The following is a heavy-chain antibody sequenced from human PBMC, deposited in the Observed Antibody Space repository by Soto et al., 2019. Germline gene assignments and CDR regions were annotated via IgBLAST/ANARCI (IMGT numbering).Heavy chain of an antibody. CDR2: INSDGSST. CDR3: ARWFTYGNFDYFDY. J-gene: IGHJ4*02. CDR1: GFTFSSYW. V-gene: IGHV3-74*01. Sequence: PGGSLRLSSAASGFTFSSYWMHCFRQAPGKGLVWVSRINSDGSSTTYADSVKGRFTISRDNAKNTLYLQMNGLRAEDTALYYCARWFTYGNFDYFDYWGQGTQVTVSS. D-gene: IGHD3-10*01.